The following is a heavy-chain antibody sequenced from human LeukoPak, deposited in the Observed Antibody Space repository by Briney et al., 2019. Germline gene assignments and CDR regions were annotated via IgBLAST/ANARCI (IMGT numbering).Heavy chain of an antibody. J-gene: IGHJ6*02. V-gene: IGHV3-21*01. D-gene: IGHD2-2*01. CDR1: GFPFSSYS. CDR2: ISSSGRYI. CDR3: ARSFCNSASCYYYYYSGMDV. Sequence: PGGSLRLSCAASGFPFSSYSMNWVRQAPGKGLEWVSSISSSGRYIYYADSVKGRFTISRDSAKNSLYLQMNSLRAEDTAVYYCARSFCNSASCYYYYYSGMDVWGQGTAITVSS.